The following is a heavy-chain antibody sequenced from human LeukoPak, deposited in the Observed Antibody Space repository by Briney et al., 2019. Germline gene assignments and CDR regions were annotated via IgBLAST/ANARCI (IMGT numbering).Heavy chain of an antibody. J-gene: IGHJ5*02. Sequence: PGGSLRLSCAASGFTFSDYYMSWIRQAPGKGLEWVSYISSSGSTIYYADSVKGRFTISRDNSKNTVSLQMNSLRAEDTAVYSCVKDLNSGVDSRSWGQGTLVTVSS. D-gene: IGHD2-8*01. CDR3: VKDLNSGVDSRS. CDR1: GFTFSDYY. CDR2: ISSSGSTI. V-gene: IGHV3-11*01.